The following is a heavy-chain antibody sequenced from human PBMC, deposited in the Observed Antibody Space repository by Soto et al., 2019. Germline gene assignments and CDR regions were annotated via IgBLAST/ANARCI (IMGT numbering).Heavy chain of an antibody. CDR2: ISPDGRTT. D-gene: IGHD3-10*01. Sequence: GGSLNLSCAASGFSFSNYWIHWVRQAPGKGLVWVSRISPDGRTTTYADSVKGRFTISRDNAKSTLYLQMNSLTVEDGAVYYCADSWLPTSYWGPGTLVTVSS. J-gene: IGHJ4*02. CDR3: ADSWLPTSY. CDR1: GFSFSNYW. V-gene: IGHV3-74*01.